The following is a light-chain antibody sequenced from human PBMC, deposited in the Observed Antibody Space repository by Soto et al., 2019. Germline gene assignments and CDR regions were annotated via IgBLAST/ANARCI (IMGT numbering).Light chain of an antibody. V-gene: IGKV3-11*01. CDR2: DAS. CDR3: QQRSNWGIT. Sequence: IVLTQSPATLSLSPGEDATLSCRASLSVNTFLAWYQQKPGLAPRLLIYDASNRATGIPPRFSGSGSGTDFTLTISSLEPEDFVFYYCQQRSNWGITFGQGTRLEIK. J-gene: IGKJ5*01. CDR1: LSVNTF.